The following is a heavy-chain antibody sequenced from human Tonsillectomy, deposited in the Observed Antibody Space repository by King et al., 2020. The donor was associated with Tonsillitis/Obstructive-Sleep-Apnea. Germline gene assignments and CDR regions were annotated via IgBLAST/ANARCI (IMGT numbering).Heavy chain of an antibody. CDR2: INSGSTYT. CDR1: GFTFSDFY. V-gene: IGHV3-11*05. Sequence: VQLVESGGGLVKPGGSLRLSCAASGFTFSDFYMSWIRQAPGKGLEWVSYINSGSTYTNYADSVRGRFTISRDNARNSLYLQMNSLRAEDTAVYYCARDRVPDWYFDFWGRGTLVTVSS. J-gene: IGHJ2*01. CDR3: ARDRVPDWYFDF. D-gene: IGHD3-10*01.